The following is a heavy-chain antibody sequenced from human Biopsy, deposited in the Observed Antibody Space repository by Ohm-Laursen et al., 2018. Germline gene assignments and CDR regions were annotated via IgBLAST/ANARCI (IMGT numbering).Heavy chain of an antibody. CDR3: ARHAPSYSGSYWRYFDL. CDR2: ISNSGNT. V-gene: IGHV4-59*08. D-gene: IGHD1-26*01. J-gene: IGHJ2*01. CDR1: GDSINSSY. Sequence: SETLSLTCTVSGDSINSSYWSWIRQAPGKGLEWIGFISNSGNTNYNPSLKGRVTISVDTSMNHLSLRLTSVTAADTAVYYCARHAPSYSGSYWRYFDLWGRGTLITVSS.